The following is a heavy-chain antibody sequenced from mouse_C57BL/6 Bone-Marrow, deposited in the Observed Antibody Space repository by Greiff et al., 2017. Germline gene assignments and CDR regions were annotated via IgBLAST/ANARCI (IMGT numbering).Heavy chain of an antibody. CDR3: AKGSSSNYYAMDY. D-gene: IGHD1-1*01. CDR2: ISSGSSTI. V-gene: IGHV5-17*01. CDR1: GFTFSDYG. J-gene: IGHJ4*01. Sequence: EVKLMESGGGLVKPGGSLKLSCAASGFTFSDYGMHWVRQAPEKGLEWVAYISSGSSTIYYADTVKGRFIISRDNAKNTLFLQMTSLRSEDTAMYYCAKGSSSNYYAMDYWGQGTSVTVSS.